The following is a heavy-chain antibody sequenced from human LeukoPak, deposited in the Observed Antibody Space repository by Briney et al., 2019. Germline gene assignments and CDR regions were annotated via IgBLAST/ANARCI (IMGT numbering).Heavy chain of an antibody. V-gene: IGHV3-23*01. J-gene: IGHJ6*02. CDR2: LSHSGGSA. CDR1: GFSFSTYV. D-gene: IGHD3-3*01. Sequence: GGSLRLSCAGSGFSFSTYVLSWVRQAPGKGLEWVSSLSHSGGSAYYTDSVKGRFTISRDNSKNTLYLHMNSLRVGDTAVYYCAKGRFWSGPQHVWGQGTTVTVSS. CDR3: AKGRFWSGPQHV.